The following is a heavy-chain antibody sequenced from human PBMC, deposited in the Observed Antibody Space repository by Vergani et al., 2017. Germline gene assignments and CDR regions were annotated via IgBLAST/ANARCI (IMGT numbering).Heavy chain of an antibody. CDR3: SRGRGYSFGYSDY. CDR2: IRNKAYGGTT. D-gene: IGHD5-18*01. J-gene: IGHJ4*02. Sequence: EVQLVESGGGLVPPGRSLRLSCAASGFSFGDYAMTWVRQAPGKGLEWVPFIRNKAYGGTTEYAASVKGRFTISRDDSKRLAYLQLSGLKTEDTAVYFCSRGRGYSFGYSDYWGQGTLVTVSS. V-gene: IGHV3-49*04. CDR1: GFSFGDYA.